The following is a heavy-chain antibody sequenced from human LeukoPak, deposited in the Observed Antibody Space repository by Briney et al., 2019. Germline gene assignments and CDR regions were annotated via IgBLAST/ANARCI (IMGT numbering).Heavy chain of an antibody. Sequence: ASVKVSCKASGYIFTDYYMHWVRQAPGQGLEWVGWISAYNGNTNYAQKLQGRVTMTTDTSTSTAYMELRSLRSDDTAVYYCALAYCSGGSCYPHYFDYWGQGTLVTVSS. CDR1: GYIFTDYY. D-gene: IGHD2-15*01. J-gene: IGHJ4*02. CDR2: ISAYNGNT. CDR3: ALAYCSGGSCYPHYFDY. V-gene: IGHV1-18*01.